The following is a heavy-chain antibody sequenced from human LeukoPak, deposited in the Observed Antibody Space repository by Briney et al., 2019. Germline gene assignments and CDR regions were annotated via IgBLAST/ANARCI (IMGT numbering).Heavy chain of an antibody. CDR3: ARGGGGYCSGGSCFDFDY. J-gene: IGHJ4*02. Sequence: SETLSLTCAVYGGSFSGYYWSWIRQPPRKGLEWIGEINHSGSTNYNPSLKSRVTISVDTSKNQFSLKLSSVTAADTAVYYCARGGGGYCSGGSCFDFDYWGQGTLVTVSS. D-gene: IGHD2-15*01. CDR2: INHSGST. CDR1: GGSFSGYY. V-gene: IGHV4-34*01.